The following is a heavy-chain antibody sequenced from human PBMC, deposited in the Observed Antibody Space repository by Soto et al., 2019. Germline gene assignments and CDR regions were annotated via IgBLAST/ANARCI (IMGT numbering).Heavy chain of an antibody. CDR1: GFTFSNYW. J-gene: IGHJ4*02. V-gene: IGHV3-74*01. CDR2: VNSDGSTT. Sequence: QLVESGGGVVQPGGSLRLSCAVSGFTFSNYWMHWVRQAPGKGLVWVSHVNSDGSTTTYADSVKGRFTISRDNAKNTLYLQMNTLSAEDTAVYFCARGGYGGYHLDYWGRGTLVTVSS. D-gene: IGHD5-12*01. CDR3: ARGGYGGYHLDY.